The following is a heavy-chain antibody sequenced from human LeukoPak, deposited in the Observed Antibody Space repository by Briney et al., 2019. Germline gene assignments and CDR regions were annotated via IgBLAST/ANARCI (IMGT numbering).Heavy chain of an antibody. Sequence: SETLSLTCTVSGGSISSYYWSWIWQPAGKGLEWIGRIYTSGSTNYNPSLKSRVTMSVDTSKNQFSLKLSSVTAADTAVYYCARDRATYYDFWSGYQAKYNWFDPWGQGTLVTVSS. CDR1: GGSISSYY. J-gene: IGHJ5*02. D-gene: IGHD3-3*01. CDR3: ARDRATYYDFWSGYQAKYNWFDP. CDR2: IYTSGST. V-gene: IGHV4-4*07.